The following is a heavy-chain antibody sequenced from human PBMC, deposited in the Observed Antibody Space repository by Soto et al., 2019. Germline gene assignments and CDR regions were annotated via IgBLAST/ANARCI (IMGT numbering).Heavy chain of an antibody. J-gene: IGHJ3*02. Sequence: QVQLVQSGAEVKKPGASVKVSCKASGYTFTSYGISWVRQAPGQGLEWMGWISAYNGNTNYAQKLQGRVTMTADTSTSTAYTELRSLSYDDTAVYYCARAVWAQVGVHAFDIWGQGTMVTVSS. V-gene: IGHV1-18*01. CDR2: ISAYNGNT. D-gene: IGHD3-16*01. CDR3: ARAVWAQVGVHAFDI. CDR1: GYTFTSYG.